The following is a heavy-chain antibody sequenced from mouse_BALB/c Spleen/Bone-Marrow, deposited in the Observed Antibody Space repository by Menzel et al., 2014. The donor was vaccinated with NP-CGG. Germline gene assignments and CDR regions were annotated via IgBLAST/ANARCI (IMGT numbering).Heavy chain of an antibody. CDR1: GFAFSSYD. Sequence: DVQLVESGGGLVKPGGSLKLSCAASGFAFSSYDMSWVRQTPEKRLEWVAYISSGGGSTYYPDTVRGRFTISRDNAKNTLYLQMSSLKSEDTAMYYCAREVLRDYFDYRGQGTTLTVSS. D-gene: IGHD1-1*01. J-gene: IGHJ2*01. V-gene: IGHV5-12-1*01. CDR2: ISSGGGST. CDR3: AREVLRDYFDY.